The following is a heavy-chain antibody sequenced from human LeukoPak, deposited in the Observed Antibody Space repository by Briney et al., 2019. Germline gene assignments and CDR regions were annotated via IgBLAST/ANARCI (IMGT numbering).Heavy chain of an antibody. CDR2: ISYDGSNK. V-gene: IGHV3-30*18. CDR3: ANPGGYYYSGMDV. J-gene: IGHJ6*02. CDR1: GFTFSSYG. Sequence: PGRALRLSCAASGFTFSSYGMHWVRQAPGKGLEGVAVISYDGSNKYYADSVKGRFTISRDNSKNTLYLQMNSLRAEDTAVYYCANPGGYYYSGMDVWGQGTTVTVSS. D-gene: IGHD3-16*01.